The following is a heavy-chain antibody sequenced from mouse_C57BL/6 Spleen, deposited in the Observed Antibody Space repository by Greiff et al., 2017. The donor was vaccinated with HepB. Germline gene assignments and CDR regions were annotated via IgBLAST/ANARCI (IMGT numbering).Heavy chain of an antibody. Sequence: EVNLVESEGGLVQPGSSMKLSCTASGFTFSDYYMAWVRQVPEKGLEWVANINYDGSSTYYLDSLKSRFIISRDNAKNILYLQMSSLKSEDTATYYCARVQYYFDYWGQGTTLTVSS. CDR2: INYDGSST. V-gene: IGHV5-16*01. CDR3: ARVQYYFDY. CDR1: GFTFSDYY. J-gene: IGHJ2*01.